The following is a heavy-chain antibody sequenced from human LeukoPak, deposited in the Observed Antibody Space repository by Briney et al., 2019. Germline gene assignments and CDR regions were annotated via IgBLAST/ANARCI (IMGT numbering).Heavy chain of an antibody. Sequence: SETLSPTCAVSGGSSSSNSYYWGWIRQPPGKGLEWIGSIYYSGSTYYNPSLKSRVTISVDTSKNQFSLKLSSVTAADTAVYYCARTRYYYNSRSYGAPYYFDYWGQGTLVTVSS. CDR3: ARTRYYYNSRSYGAPYYFDY. CDR2: IYYSGST. J-gene: IGHJ4*02. CDR1: GGSSSSNSYY. D-gene: IGHD3-10*01. V-gene: IGHV4-39*01.